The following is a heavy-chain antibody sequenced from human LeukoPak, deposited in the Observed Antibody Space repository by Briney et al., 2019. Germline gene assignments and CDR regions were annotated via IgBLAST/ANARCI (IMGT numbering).Heavy chain of an antibody. CDR3: ASTDSSGYPDY. D-gene: IGHD3-22*01. J-gene: IGHJ4*02. CDR2: IYYSGST. Sequence: PSETLSLTCTVSGGSISSYYWSWIRQPPGKGLEWIGYIYYSGSTNYNPSPKSRVTISVDTSKNQFSLKLSSVTAADTAVYYCASTDSSGYPDYWGQGTLVTVSS. CDR1: GGSISSYY. V-gene: IGHV4-59*01.